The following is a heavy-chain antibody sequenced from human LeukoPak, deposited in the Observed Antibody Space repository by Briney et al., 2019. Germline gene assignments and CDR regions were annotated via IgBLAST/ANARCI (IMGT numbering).Heavy chain of an antibody. CDR2: ISSSSSYI. J-gene: IGHJ4*02. CDR3: ARARDSAGGYDY. D-gene: IGHD1-26*01. V-gene: IGHV3-21*01. Sequence: GGSLRLSCAASGFTFRSYAMHWVRQAPGKGLEWVSSISSSSSYIYYADSVKGRFTISRDNAKNSLYLQMNSLRAEDTAVYYCARARDSAGGYDYWGQGTLVTVSS. CDR1: GFTFRSYA.